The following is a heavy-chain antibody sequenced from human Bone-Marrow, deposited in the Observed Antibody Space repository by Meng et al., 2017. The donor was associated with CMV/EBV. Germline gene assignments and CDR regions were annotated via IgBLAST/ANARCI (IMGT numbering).Heavy chain of an antibody. J-gene: IGHJ6*02. CDR2: ISYDGSTE. CDR3: ARDVTTLGYSGMDV. V-gene: IGHV3-30*04. D-gene: IGHD4-23*01. Sequence: GESLKISCVASSGFTLSGYAMHWVRQAPGKGLEWLALISYDGSTEYHADAVRGRFSISRDNSKKTLYVHMNSLRPEDTAIYYCARDVTTLGYSGMDVWGQGTTVTVSS. CDR1: SGFTLSGYA.